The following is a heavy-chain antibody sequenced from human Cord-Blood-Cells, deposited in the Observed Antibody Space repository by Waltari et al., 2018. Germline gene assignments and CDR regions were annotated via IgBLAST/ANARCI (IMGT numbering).Heavy chain of an antibody. J-gene: IGHJ4*02. D-gene: IGHD1-26*01. CDR3: AREADSGTDY. Sequence: QVQLVESGGGVVQPGRSLRLSCAASGFTLSSYAMHWVRQAPGKGLEWVAVISYDGSNKYYADSVKGRFTISRDNSKNTLYLQMNSLRAEDTAVYYCAREADSGTDYWGQGTLVTVSS. CDR1: GFTLSSYA. CDR2: ISYDGSNK. V-gene: IGHV3-30-3*01.